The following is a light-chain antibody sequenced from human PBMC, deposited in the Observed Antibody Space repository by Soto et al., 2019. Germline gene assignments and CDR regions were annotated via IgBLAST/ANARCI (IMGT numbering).Light chain of an antibody. Sequence: DIQMTQSPSSVSASVGDRVTITCRASQGLNSWLAWYQQKPGKDPKLLIYAASSLQSGVPSRFSGSGSGTDFTLTTSSLQPEDFATYYCQQANSFPLTFGGGTKVEIK. CDR3: QQANSFPLT. CDR2: AAS. V-gene: IGKV1-12*01. J-gene: IGKJ4*01. CDR1: QGLNSW.